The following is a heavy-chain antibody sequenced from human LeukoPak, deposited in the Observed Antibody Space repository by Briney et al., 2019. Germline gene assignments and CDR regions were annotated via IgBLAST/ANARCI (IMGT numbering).Heavy chain of an antibody. CDR2: VYYSGST. J-gene: IGHJ4*02. CDR1: GGSISSNYYY. D-gene: IGHD2-2*01. Sequence: SETLSLTCTVSGGSISSNYYYWGWIRQPPGKGLEWIASVYYSGSTYYDPSLKSRVTISVDTSKNQFSLKLNSVTAADTAVYYCARRDSIVVVPAAKSFDYWGQGTLVTVSS. CDR3: ARRDSIVVVPAAKSFDY. V-gene: IGHV4-39*01.